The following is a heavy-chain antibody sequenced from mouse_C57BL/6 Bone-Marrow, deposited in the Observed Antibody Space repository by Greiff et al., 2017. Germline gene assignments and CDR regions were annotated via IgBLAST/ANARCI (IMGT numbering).Heavy chain of an antibody. CDR1: GYAFSSYW. CDR3: ARSGSYYFDY. D-gene: IGHD3-1*01. Sequence: QVQLQQPGAELVMPGASVKLSCKASGYAFSSYWMNWVKQRPGKGLAWIGQIYPGDGDTNYNGKFKGKATLTADKSSSTAYMQLSSLTSEDSAVYFCARSGSYYFDYWGQGTTLTVSS. J-gene: IGHJ2*01. CDR2: IYPGDGDT. V-gene: IGHV1-80*01.